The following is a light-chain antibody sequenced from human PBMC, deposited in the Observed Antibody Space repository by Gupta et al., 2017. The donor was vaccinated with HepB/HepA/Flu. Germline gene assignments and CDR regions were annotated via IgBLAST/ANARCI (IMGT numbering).Light chain of an antibody. CDR1: QSRWNSDNGNTY. J-gene: IGKJ1*01. CDR3: KQRIAYPWT. Sequence: DIVMTQTTLSLPVTPGEPASISCRSSQSRWNSDNGNTYLDWYLQKPGQSPQLLIYRASYRASGVPDRFSGSGSGTDFTLTISRVEADDAGVYYCKQRIAYPWTFGQGTKLEIK. V-gene: IGKV2-40*01. CDR2: RAS.